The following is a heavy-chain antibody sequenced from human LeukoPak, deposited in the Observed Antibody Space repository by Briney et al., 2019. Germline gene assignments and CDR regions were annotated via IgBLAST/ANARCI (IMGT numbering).Heavy chain of an antibody. D-gene: IGHD1-26*01. CDR3: ARGRFVYGSYRSRYAFDY. CDR2: INHSGYT. CDR1: GGSFSGYY. V-gene: IGHV4-34*01. J-gene: IGHJ3*01. Sequence: SETLSLTCAVYGGSFSGYYWSWIRQPPGKGLEWIGEINHSGYTNYNPSLKSRVTISVDTSKNQFSLKLSSVTAADTAVYYCARGRFVYGSYRSRYAFDYRGQGTMVTVSS.